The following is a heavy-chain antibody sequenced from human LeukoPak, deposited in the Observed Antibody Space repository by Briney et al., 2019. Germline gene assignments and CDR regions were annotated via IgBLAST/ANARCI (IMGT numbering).Heavy chain of an antibody. CDR1: GFTFSSYA. CDR3: ARDAARYSRGWYYDY. D-gene: IGHD6-19*01. J-gene: IGHJ4*02. V-gene: IGHV3-23*01. Sequence: GGSLRLSCAASGFTFSSYAMSWVRQAPGKGLEWVSGISHNGGGTDYADSVKGRFTVFRDHTRNTLYLQMNSLRAEDTAVYLCARDAARYSRGWYYDYWGQGTLVTVSA. CDR2: ISHNGGGT.